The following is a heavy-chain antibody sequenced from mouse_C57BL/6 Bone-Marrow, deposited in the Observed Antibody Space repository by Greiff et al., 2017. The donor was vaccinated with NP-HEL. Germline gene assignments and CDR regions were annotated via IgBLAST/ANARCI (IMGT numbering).Heavy chain of an antibody. CDR2: ISNLAYSI. J-gene: IGHJ3*01. D-gene: IGHD1-1*01. CDR3: ARQVELAY. V-gene: IGHV5-15*01. Sequence: EVQLVESGGGLVQPGGSLNLSCAASGFTFSDYGMAWVRQAPRKGPEWVAFISNLAYSIYYADTVTGRFTISRENAKNTLYLEMSSLRSEDTAMYYCARQVELAYWGQGTLVTVSA. CDR1: GFTFSDYG.